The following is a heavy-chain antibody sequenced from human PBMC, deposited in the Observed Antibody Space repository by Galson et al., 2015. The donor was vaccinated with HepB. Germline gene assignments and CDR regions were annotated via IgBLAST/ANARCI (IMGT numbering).Heavy chain of an antibody. CDR2: IIPSGGTT. CDR3: ARGYSFGYSFGRDHYYYLDA. J-gene: IGHJ6*03. CDR1: GYTFSDYY. D-gene: IGHD5-18*01. V-gene: IGHV1-46*01. Sequence: SVKVSCKASGYTFSDYYMHWVRQAPGQGLEWMGIIIPSGGTTDYAPKFQGRVTMTRDTSTSTVYMLLSGLRSEDTAVYYCARGYSFGYSFGRDHYYYLDAWGKGTTVTVSS.